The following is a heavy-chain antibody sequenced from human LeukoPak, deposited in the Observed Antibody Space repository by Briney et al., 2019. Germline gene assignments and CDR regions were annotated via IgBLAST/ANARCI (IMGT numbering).Heavy chain of an antibody. CDR2: INHSGST. CDR1: GGSFSGYY. D-gene: IGHD6-13*01. Sequence: SETLSLTCAVYGGSFSGYYWSWIRQPPGKGLEWIGEINHSGSTNYNPSLKSRVTISVDTSKNQFSLKLSSVTAADTAVYYCARLDYSSSWPDYWGQGTLVTVSS. V-gene: IGHV4-34*01. CDR3: ARLDYSSSWPDY. J-gene: IGHJ4*02.